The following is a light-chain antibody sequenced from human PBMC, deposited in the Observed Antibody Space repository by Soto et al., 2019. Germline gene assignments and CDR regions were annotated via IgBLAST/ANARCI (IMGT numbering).Light chain of an antibody. J-gene: IGKJ1*01. CDR3: QHYNTYPWT. CDR2: KAS. V-gene: IGKV1-5*03. Sequence: DIHMIPSPHTRSPSVGDSIPITCRASQTISSWLAWYQQKPGKAPNLLIYKASHLENGVPSRFSGSGSGTEFTLTISSLQPGDFATYYCQHYNTYPWTFGQGTKVDIK. CDR1: QTISSW.